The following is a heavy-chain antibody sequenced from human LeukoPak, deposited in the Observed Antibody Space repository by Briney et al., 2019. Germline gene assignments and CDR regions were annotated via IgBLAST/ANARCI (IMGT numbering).Heavy chain of an antibody. D-gene: IGHD3-10*01. J-gene: IGHJ4*02. V-gene: IGHV1-8*03. CDR2: MNPNSGNT. CDR3: ARARNHVLLWLGEQGGGGTFDY. Sequence: GASVKVSCKASGYTFTSYDINWVRQATGQGLEWMGWMNPNSGNTGYAQKFQGRVTITRNTSISTAYMELSSLRSEDTAVYYCARARNHVLLWLGEQGGGGTFDYWGQGTLVTVSS. CDR1: GYTFTSYD.